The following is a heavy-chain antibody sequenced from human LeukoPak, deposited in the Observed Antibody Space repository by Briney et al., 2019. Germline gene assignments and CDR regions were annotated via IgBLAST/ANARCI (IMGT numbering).Heavy chain of an antibody. V-gene: IGHV3-23*01. J-gene: IGHJ4*02. Sequence: GGSLRLSCAASGFTFSSYAMSCVRQAPGKGLEWVSSISGTNDNTYYADSVKDRFTISRDNSKNTLSLQMNSLRAEDTAVYYCAKGRGTTVTSAANYWGQGTLVTVSS. CDR1: GFTFSSYA. D-gene: IGHD4-17*01. CDR2: ISGTNDNT. CDR3: AKGRGTTVTSAANY.